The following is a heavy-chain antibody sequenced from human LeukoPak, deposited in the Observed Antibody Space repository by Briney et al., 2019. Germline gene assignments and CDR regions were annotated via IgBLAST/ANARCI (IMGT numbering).Heavy chain of an antibody. CDR3: ARGVFGSYPSPFDY. J-gene: IGHJ4*02. CDR2: INHSGST. V-gene: IGHV4-34*01. Sequence: PSETLSLTCAVYGGSFSGYYWSWIRQPPGKGLEWIGEINHSGSTNYNPSLKSRVTISVDTSKNQFSLKLSSVTAADTAVYYCARGVFGSYPSPFDYWGQGTLVTVSS. D-gene: IGHD1-26*01. CDR1: GGSFSGYY.